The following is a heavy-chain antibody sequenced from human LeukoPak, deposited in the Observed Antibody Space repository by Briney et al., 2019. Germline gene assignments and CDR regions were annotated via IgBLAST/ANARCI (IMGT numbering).Heavy chain of an antibody. V-gene: IGHV3-74*01. Sequence: GGSLRLSCAASGFSFTNHWMHWVRQAPGKGLVWVSHINNDGTTTTYADYVKGRFTISRDISKNTLYLQMDSLRAEDTAIYYCARDWKTNSFDYWGQGTLVTVSS. D-gene: IGHD1-1*01. CDR2: INNDGTTT. CDR3: ARDWKTNSFDY. J-gene: IGHJ4*02. CDR1: GFSFTNHW.